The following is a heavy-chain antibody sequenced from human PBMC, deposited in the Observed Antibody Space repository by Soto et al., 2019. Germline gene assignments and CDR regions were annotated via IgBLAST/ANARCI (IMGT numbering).Heavy chain of an antibody. CDR2: TYYRSKWYN. CDR1: GDSVSSNSAA. J-gene: IGHJ6*03. Sequence: SQTLSLTCAISGDSVSSNSAAWNWIWQSPSRGLEWLGRTYYRSKWYNDYAVSVKSRITINPDTSKNQFSLQLKSVTPEDTAVYYCARGSEPRDYYYYYMDVWGKGTTVTVSS. CDR3: ARGSEPRDYYYYYMDV. V-gene: IGHV6-1*01. D-gene: IGHD1-26*01.